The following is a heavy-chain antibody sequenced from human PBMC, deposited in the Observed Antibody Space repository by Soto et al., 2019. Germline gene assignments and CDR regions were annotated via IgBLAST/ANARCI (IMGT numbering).Heavy chain of an antibody. V-gene: IGHV4-39*01. CDR2: IYYSGST. CDR1: GGSISSSSYY. J-gene: IGHJ3*02. Sequence: QLQLQESGPGLVKPSETLSLTCTVSGGSISSSSYYWGWIRQPPAKGLEWIGSIYYSGSTYYNPSLKSRVTISVDTSKNQFSLKLSSVTAADTAVYYCARHGHIVVVTAAFDIWGQGTMVTVSS. D-gene: IGHD2-21*02. CDR3: ARHGHIVVVTAAFDI.